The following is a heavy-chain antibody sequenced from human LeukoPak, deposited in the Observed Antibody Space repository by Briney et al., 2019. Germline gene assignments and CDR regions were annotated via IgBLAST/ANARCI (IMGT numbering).Heavy chain of an antibody. CDR3: ARGPLINDFWSGYNYYYYYMDV. Sequence: AASVKVSCKASGGTLSSYAISWVRQAPGQGLEWMGGIIPIFGTANYAQKFQGRVTITADESTSTAYMELSSLRSEDTAVYYCARGPLINDFWSGYNYYYYYMDVWGKGTTVTVSS. CDR1: GGTLSSYA. V-gene: IGHV1-69*13. CDR2: IIPIFGTA. J-gene: IGHJ6*03. D-gene: IGHD3-3*01.